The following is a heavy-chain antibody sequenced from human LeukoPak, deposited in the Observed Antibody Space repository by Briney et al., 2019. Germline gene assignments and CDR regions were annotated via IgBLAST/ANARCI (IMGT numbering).Heavy chain of an antibody. J-gene: IGHJ4*02. D-gene: IGHD4-23*01. CDR3: ARGNGGD. CDR1: GGSFSGYY. V-gene: IGHV4-34*01. Sequence: SETLSLTCAVYGGSFSGYYWSWIRQPPGKGLEWIGEINHSGSTNYNPSLKSRVTISVDTSKNQFSLKLSSVTAADTAVYYCARGNGGDWSQGTLVTVSS. CDR2: INHSGST.